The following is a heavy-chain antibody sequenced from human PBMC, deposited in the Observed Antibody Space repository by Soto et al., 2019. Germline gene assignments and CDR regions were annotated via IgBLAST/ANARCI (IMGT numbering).Heavy chain of an antibody. J-gene: IGHJ6*02. Sequence: GGSLRLSCVASGFTFSSYGMHWVRQAPGKGLEWVAVIWDDGTTENYADSVKGRFSISRDNSENTLYLQMNSLRVEDTSVYYCAREERDTTSWYVSERYYGMDVWGQGTTVTVSS. CDR3: AREERDTTSWYVSERYYGMDV. V-gene: IGHV3-33*01. D-gene: IGHD6-13*01. CDR2: IWDDGTTE. CDR1: GFTFSSYG.